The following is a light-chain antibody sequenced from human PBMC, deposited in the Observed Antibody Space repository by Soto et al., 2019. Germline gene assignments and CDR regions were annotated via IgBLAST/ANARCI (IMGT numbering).Light chain of an antibody. CDR2: AAS. Sequence: AIRMTQSPSSFSASTGDRVTITCRASQGISSYLAWYQQKPGKAPKLLIYAASTLQSGVPSRFSGSGAGTDFTLTISSLQPEDFATYYCQQTYFTPRTFGQGTKVDIK. J-gene: IGKJ1*01. CDR3: QQTYFTPRT. CDR1: QGISSY. V-gene: IGKV1-8*01.